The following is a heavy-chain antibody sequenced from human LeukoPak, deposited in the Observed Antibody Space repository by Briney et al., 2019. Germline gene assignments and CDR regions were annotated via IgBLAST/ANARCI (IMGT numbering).Heavy chain of an antibody. V-gene: IGHV3-30*04. CDR1: GFTFSSST. Sequence: WGSLRLSCAASGFTFSSSTMHWVRQAPGKGLECVAVISYDGSNKYYADSVKGRFTISRDNSKNTLYLQMSSLRSEDTAVYYCAREGHNWNHYFDYWGQGTLVTVSS. J-gene: IGHJ4*02. CDR2: ISYDGSNK. D-gene: IGHD1-20*01. CDR3: AREGHNWNHYFDY.